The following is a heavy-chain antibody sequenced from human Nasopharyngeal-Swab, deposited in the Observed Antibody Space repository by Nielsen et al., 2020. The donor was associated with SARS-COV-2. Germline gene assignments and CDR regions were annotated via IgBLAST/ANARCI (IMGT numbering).Heavy chain of an antibody. Sequence: WIRQPPGKGLEWIGNIHYSENTNYNPSLKSRVTMSVDTSTDQFSLKLRSVTAADTAVYYCARDRGYGYGDPLSYFDYWGQGTLVTVSS. V-gene: IGHV4-59*01. D-gene: IGHD5-18*01. J-gene: IGHJ4*02. CDR2: IHYSENT. CDR3: ARDRGYGYGDPLSYFDY.